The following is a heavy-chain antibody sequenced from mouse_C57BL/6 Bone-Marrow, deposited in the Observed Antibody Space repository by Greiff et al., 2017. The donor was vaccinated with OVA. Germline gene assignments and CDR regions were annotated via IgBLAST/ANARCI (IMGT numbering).Heavy chain of an antibody. CDR1: GYSFTGYY. V-gene: IGHV1-42*01. D-gene: IGHD1-1*01. CDR3: AKYGGFAY. J-gene: IGHJ3*01. CDR2: INPSTGGT. Sequence: VQLQQSGPELVKPGASVKLSCKASGYSFTGYYMNWVKQSPEKSLEWIGEINPSTGGTTYNQKFKVKATLTVDKSSSTAYMQLRSLTSEDSAVYYCAKYGGFAYWGQGTLVTVSA.